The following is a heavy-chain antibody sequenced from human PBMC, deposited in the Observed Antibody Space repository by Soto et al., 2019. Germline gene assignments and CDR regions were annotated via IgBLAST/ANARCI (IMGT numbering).Heavy chain of an antibody. CDR3: ARGFCSGGDCYLHFDY. CDR1: GGSLSGYY. V-gene: IGHV4-34*01. CDR2: SSHSGST. J-gene: IGHJ4*02. Sequence: PSETLSLTCAVHGGSLSGYYWTWIRQPPGKGLEWIGESSHSGSTNYNPSLKSRVTVSVDTSKNQFSLNLSSVTAADTAVYYCARGFCSGGDCYLHFDYWGQGTLVTVSS. D-gene: IGHD2-15*01.